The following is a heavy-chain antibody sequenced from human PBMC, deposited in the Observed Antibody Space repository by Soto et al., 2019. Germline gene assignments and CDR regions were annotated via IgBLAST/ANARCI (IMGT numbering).Heavy chain of an antibody. J-gene: IGHJ4*02. CDR1: GFTFSSYA. D-gene: IGHD6-19*01. Sequence: QVQLVESGGGVVQPGRSLRLSCAASGFTFSSYAMHWVRQAPGKGLEWVAVISYDGSNKYYAVSVKGRFTISRDNSKNTLYLQMHSLRAEDTAVYYCARDKSPYSSGWHNRHFDYWGQGTLVTVSS. CDR2: ISYDGSNK. V-gene: IGHV3-30-3*01. CDR3: ARDKSPYSSGWHNRHFDY.